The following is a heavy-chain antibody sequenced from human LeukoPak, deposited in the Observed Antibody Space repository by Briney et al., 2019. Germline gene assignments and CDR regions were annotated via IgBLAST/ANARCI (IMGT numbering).Heavy chain of an antibody. Sequence: LTHPCSTRRMTFGNETSKDLGHRPSNKIKRVSGTSGSGGSTYYADSVKGRFTISRDNSKNTLYLQMNSLRSEDTAIYYCAKGRGGLPSALDIWGQGTMVTVSS. CDR1: RMTFGNET. J-gene: IGHJ3*02. V-gene: IGHV3-23*01. D-gene: IGHD3-16*01. CDR2: TSGSGGST. CDR3: AKGRGGLPSALDI.